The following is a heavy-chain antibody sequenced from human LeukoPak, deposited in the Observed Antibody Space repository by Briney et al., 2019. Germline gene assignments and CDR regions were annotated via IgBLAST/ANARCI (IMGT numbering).Heavy chain of an antibody. Sequence: PGGSLRLSCAASGLTFSSYAMSWVRQAPGKGLEWVSAISGSGGSTYYADSVKGRFTISRDNSKSTLYLQMNSLRAEDTAVYYCAKDQGATIFWGVDAFDIWGQGTMVTVSS. J-gene: IGHJ3*02. CDR3: AKDQGATIFWGVDAFDI. CDR2: ISGSGGST. CDR1: GLTFSSYA. D-gene: IGHD3-9*01. V-gene: IGHV3-23*01.